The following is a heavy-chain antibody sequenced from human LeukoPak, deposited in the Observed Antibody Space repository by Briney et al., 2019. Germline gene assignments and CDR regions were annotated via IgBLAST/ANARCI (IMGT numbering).Heavy chain of an antibody. CDR2: ISGSGNII. Sequence: GGSLRLSCTASGFTFSDYYMSWIRQAPGKGLEWVSYISGSGNIISYGDSVKGRFTISRDNPENSLYLHMNSLRAEDTAVHYCARADHRLGEGFDYWGQGTLVTVSS. V-gene: IGHV3-11*04. CDR3: ARADHRLGEGFDY. J-gene: IGHJ4*02. D-gene: IGHD3-16*01. CDR1: GFTFSDYY.